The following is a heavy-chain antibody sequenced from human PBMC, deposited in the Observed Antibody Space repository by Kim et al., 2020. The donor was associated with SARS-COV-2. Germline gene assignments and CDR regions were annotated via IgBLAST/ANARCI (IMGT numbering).Heavy chain of an antibody. CDR1: GGSIISSDW. V-gene: IGHV4-4*02. D-gene: IGHD1-1*01. J-gene: IGHJ4*02. CDR3: ATNNWFSIDS. Sequence: SETLSLTCAVSGGSIISSDWWSWVRQPPGKRLEWIGQIYHSGNTNYNPSLKSRVTMLVDKSKNQFSLRLSSVTAADTAVYFCATNNWFSIDSWGQGTLVTVSS. CDR2: IYHSGNT.